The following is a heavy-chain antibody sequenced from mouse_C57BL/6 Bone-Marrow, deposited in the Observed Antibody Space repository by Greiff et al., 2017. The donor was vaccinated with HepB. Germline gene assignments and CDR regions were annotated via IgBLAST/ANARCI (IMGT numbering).Heavy chain of an antibody. V-gene: IGHV8-12*01. D-gene: IGHD1-1*01. Sequence: QVTLKVCGPGILQSSQTLSLTCSFSGFSLSTSGMGVSWIRQPSGKGLEWLAHIYWDDDKRYNPSLKSRLTISKDTSRNQVFLKITSVDTADTATYYCARNSNYYGSSHWYFDVWGTGTTVTVSS. J-gene: IGHJ1*03. CDR3: ARNSNYYGSSHWYFDV. CDR2: IYWDDDK. CDR1: GFSLSTSGMG.